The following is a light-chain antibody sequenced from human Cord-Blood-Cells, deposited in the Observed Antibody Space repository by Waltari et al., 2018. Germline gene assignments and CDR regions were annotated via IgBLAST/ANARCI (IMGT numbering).Light chain of an antibody. V-gene: IGKV1-8*01. CDR1: QGISSY. CDR3: QQYYSYPPS. Sequence: AIRMTQSPSSFSASTGDRVTITCRASQGISSYLAWYQQKPGKAPKLLIYAASTLQSGVTSRFSGSGSGTAFTLTISCLQSEDFATYYCQQYYSYPPSFGQGTKLEIK. CDR2: AAS. J-gene: IGKJ2*03.